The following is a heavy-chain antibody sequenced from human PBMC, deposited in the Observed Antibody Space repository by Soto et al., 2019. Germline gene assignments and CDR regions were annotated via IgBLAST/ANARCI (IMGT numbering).Heavy chain of an antibody. J-gene: IGHJ4*02. CDR3: ARGGYCISTSCYVLDY. Sequence: QVQLVQSGAEVKKPGSSVKVSCKASGGTFSSYAINWVRQAPGQGLEWMGGIIPIFGTPNYAQKFQGRVTITADESTSTAYMALSSLRSEDTAVYYRARGGYCISTSCYVLDYWGQGTLVTVSS. CDR2: IIPIFGTP. D-gene: IGHD2-2*01. V-gene: IGHV1-69*12. CDR1: GGTFSSYA.